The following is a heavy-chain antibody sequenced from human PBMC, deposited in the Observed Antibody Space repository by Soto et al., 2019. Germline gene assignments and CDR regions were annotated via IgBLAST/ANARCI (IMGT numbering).Heavy chain of an antibody. Sequence: PSETLSLTCAVYGGSFSGYYWSWIRQPPGKGLEWIGEINHSGSTNCNPSLKSRVTISVDTSKNQFSLKLSSVTAADTAVYYCARGTLCSGGSCFFKHWGQGTLVTVSS. V-gene: IGHV4-34*01. CDR3: ARGTLCSGGSCFFKH. D-gene: IGHD2-15*01. J-gene: IGHJ4*02. CDR1: GGSFSGYY. CDR2: INHSGST.